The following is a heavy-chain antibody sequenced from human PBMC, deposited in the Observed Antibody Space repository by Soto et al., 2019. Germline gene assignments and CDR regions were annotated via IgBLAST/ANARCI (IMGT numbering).Heavy chain of an antibody. V-gene: IGHV3-30*18. CDR3: AKYLRECRGYIYCPAYLQD. D-gene: IGHD5-18*01. J-gene: IGHJ4*02. CDR2: ISYDGDNK. Sequence: QVQLVESGGGVVQPGGSLRLSCVASGFTFNTFGMHWVRQAPGKGLEWVAVISYDGDNKYYSDSVKGGFTVSSDSSKNTLHLQMSGLRPADTAVYYCAKYLRECRGYIYCPAYLQDRGLGTLVTVSS. CDR1: GFTFNTFG.